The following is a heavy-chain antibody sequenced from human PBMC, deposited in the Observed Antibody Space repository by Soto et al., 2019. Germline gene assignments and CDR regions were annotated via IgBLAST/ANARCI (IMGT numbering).Heavy chain of an antibody. CDR2: IIPILGIT. J-gene: IGHJ4*02. CDR3: AKSTGHNRITIFGVVIISWHFDY. CDR1: GVTFSSYT. Sequence: LVKVSWKASGVTFSSYTISWVRQAPGQGLEWVGRIIPILGITNYAQKYQRRFTITADKSTSTANMELSSLRSEDTAVYYCAKSTGHNRITIFGVVIISWHFDYWGQGTLVTVSS. D-gene: IGHD3-3*01. V-gene: IGHV1-69*02.